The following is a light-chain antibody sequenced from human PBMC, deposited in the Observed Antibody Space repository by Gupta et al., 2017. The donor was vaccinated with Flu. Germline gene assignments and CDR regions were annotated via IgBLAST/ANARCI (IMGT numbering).Light chain of an antibody. CDR1: VLAKKY. V-gene: IGLV3-27*01. CDR3: YYEDDNKLVV. CDR2: KDS. Sequence: SYELTQPSSVSVSPGQTARITCSGDVLAKKYARWFQQKPGQAPVLVIYKDSERPSGIPERGAGSSSGNNANLHISGAQVEDEADEYCYYEDDNKLVVFGGGTKLTVL. J-gene: IGLJ2*01.